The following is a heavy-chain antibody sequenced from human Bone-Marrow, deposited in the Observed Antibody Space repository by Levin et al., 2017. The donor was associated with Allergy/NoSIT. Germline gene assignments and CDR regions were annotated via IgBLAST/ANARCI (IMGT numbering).Heavy chain of an antibody. Sequence: ASVKVSCKASGYTFTGYYIHWVRQAPGQGLEWMGWINLNNGGTNSAQKFQGRVTMTRDTSITTAYMELTRLRSDDTAVYYCARDLTLTTVTIGYWGQGTLVTVSS. V-gene: IGHV1-2*02. CDR3: ARDLTLTTVTIGY. CDR2: INLNNGGT. CDR1: GYTFTGYY. J-gene: IGHJ4*02. D-gene: IGHD4-17*01.